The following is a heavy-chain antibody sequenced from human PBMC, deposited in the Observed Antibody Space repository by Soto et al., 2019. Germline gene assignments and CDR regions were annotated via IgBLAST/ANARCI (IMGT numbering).Heavy chain of an antibody. V-gene: IGHV1-46*01. CDR1: RYSFTYYH. J-gene: IGHJ5*02. CDR3: ARGNSAAYYYDSSGLGP. D-gene: IGHD3-22*01. Sequence: GGSVKVSCTASRYSFTYYHIHWVRQAPGQGLEWMGIINPSGGSTRYAQKFTGRVTMTRDTSTITVYIELSSLKAEDTAVYYCARGNSAAYYYDSSGLGPGGQGSLVTVSS. CDR2: INPSGGST.